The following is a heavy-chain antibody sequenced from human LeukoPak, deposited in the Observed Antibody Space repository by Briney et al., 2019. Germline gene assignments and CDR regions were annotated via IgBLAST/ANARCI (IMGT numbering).Heavy chain of an antibody. CDR2: ISYDGSNK. V-gene: IGHV3-30*18. D-gene: IGHD5-24*01. CDR3: AKDVGEVRWSLDF. J-gene: IGHJ4*02. Sequence: PGTSLRLSCAVSGFTFSNYGMLWVRQAPGKGLEWVAPISYDGSNKYYSESVKGRFTISRDNSKNTLYLQMNSLRADDTAAYYCAKDVGEVRWSLDFWGQGTLVTVSS. CDR1: GFTFSNYG.